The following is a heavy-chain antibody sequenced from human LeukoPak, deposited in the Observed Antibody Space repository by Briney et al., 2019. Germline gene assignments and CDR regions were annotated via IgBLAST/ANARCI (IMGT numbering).Heavy chain of an antibody. CDR3: ARNSDFSFDY. Sequence: SQTLSHTRTVSGGSISSGDYYWSWIRQPPGKGLEWIGYIYHTGSTYYNSSLESRVTISLDTSKNQFSLKLSSLTAADTAVYYCARNSDFSFDYWGQGTLVTVSS. J-gene: IGHJ4*02. D-gene: IGHD3-3*01. CDR2: IYHTGST. V-gene: IGHV4-30-4*01. CDR1: GGSISSGDYY.